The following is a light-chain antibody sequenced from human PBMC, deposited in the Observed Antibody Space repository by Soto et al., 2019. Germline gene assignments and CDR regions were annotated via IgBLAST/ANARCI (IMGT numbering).Light chain of an antibody. J-gene: IGKJ4*01. Sequence: EIVMTQSPGTLAVSPGERATLSCRASQSISNNLAWYQQRPGQRPRLLIYDASTRATDIPARFSGSGSGTEFTLTINNLQSEDFAVYFCQQYQRWPPLSFGGGTKVDIK. CDR3: QQYQRWPPLS. CDR1: QSISNN. V-gene: IGKV3-15*01. CDR2: DAS.